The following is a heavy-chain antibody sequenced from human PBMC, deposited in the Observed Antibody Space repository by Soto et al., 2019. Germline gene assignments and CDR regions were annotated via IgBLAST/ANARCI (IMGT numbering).Heavy chain of an antibody. CDR3: ARITMVRGVMNWFDP. J-gene: IGHJ5*02. CDR2: IYHSGST. D-gene: IGHD3-10*01. Sequence: QVQLQESGPGLVKPSGTLSLTCAVSGGSISSSNWWSWVRQPPGKGLEWIGEIYHSGSTNYNPSLKVRVTIAVDKSKNQFSLKLSSVTAADTAVYYCARITMVRGVMNWFDPWGQGTLVTVSS. V-gene: IGHV4-4*02. CDR1: GGSISSSNW.